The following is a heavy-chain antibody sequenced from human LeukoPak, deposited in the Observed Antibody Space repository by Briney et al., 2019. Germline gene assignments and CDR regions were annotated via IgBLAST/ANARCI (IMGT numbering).Heavy chain of an antibody. CDR3: YSSGWYDHYYYGMDV. D-gene: IGHD6-19*01. J-gene: IGHJ6*02. CDR2: ISYDGSNK. V-gene: IGHV3-30-3*01. CDR1: GFTFSSYA. Sequence: GGSLRLSCAASGFTFSSYAMHWVRQAPAKGLKWVAVISYDGSNKYYADSVKGRFTISRDNSKNTLYLQMNSLRAEDTAVYYGYSSGWYDHYYYGMDVWGQGTTVTVSS.